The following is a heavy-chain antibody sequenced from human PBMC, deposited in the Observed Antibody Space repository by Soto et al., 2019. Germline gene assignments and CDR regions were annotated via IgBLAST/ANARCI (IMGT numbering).Heavy chain of an antibody. CDR3: ARVECSGGSCYSIDH. V-gene: IGHV3-74*01. Sequence: GGSLRLSCAASGFTVSTNYMTWVRQAPGKGLVWVSRINYDGSGASYADSVKGRFTISRDNAKNTLYLQMNSLRAEDTAVYYCARVECSGGSCYSIDHWGQGTLVTVSS. CDR2: INYDGSGA. J-gene: IGHJ4*02. CDR1: GFTVSTNY. D-gene: IGHD2-15*01.